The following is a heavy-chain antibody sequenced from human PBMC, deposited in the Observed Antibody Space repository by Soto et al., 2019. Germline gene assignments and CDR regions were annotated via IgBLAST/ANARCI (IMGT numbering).Heavy chain of an antibody. D-gene: IGHD3-16*01. J-gene: IGHJ5*02. Sequence: GASVKVSCKASGYSFTNHDVTWVRQAIGQGLEWMGWMNPGSGDTGYAQKFQGRVTMTRDISIATAYMELSSLRSDDTAIYYCARMATFGSLNWFDPWGQGTLVPVS. CDR1: GYSFTNHD. V-gene: IGHV1-8*01. CDR3: ARMATFGSLNWFDP. CDR2: MNPGSGDT.